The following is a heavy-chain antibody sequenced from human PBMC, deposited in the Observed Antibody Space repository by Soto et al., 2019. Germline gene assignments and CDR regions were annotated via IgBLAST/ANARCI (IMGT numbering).Heavy chain of an antibody. J-gene: IGHJ4*02. CDR2: ISIRGGDE. V-gene: IGHV3-30*03. CDR1: GFTFSSYA. Sequence: QVQLVESGGGVVQPGKSLRLSCAATGFTFSSYAMHWARQAPGKGLEWVTVISIRGGDEYYAESVRGRFTISRDDSKNTLYLQMYSLRVEDTAVYYCARGTIVARQHLDYWGQGTLVTVSS. D-gene: IGHD6-6*01. CDR3: ARGTIVARQHLDY.